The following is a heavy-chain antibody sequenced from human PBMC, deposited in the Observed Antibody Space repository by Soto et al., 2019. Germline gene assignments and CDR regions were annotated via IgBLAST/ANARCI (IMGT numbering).Heavy chain of an antibody. D-gene: IGHD4-17*01. CDR2: IYHSGST. Sequence: SETLSLTCAVSGYSISSGYYWGWIRPPPGKGLEWIGNIYHSGSTYYKPSLKSRVTISIDTSKNQFSLELSSVTAADTAVYYCAKYGENYYSGMDVWGQGTMVTVSS. CDR1: GYSISSGYY. CDR3: AKYGENYYSGMDV. V-gene: IGHV4-38-2*01. J-gene: IGHJ6*02.